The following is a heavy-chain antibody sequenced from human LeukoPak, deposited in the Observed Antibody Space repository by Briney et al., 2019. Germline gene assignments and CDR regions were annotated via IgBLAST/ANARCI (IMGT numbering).Heavy chain of an antibody. CDR3: AKSGLFEEYYYGSGRGY. V-gene: IGHV3-30*02. J-gene: IGHJ4*02. CDR1: GFTFSSYG. D-gene: IGHD3-10*01. Sequence: GGSLRLSCAASGFTFSSYGMHWVRQAPGKGLEWVAFIRYDGSNKYYADSVKGRFTISRDNSKNTLYLQMNSLRAEDTAVYYCAKSGLFEEYYYGSGRGYWGQGTLVTVSS. CDR2: IRYDGSNK.